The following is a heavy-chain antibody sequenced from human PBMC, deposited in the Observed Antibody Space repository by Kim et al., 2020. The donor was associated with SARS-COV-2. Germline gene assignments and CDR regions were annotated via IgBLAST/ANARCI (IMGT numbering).Heavy chain of an antibody. D-gene: IGHD6-13*01. J-gene: IGHJ4*02. CDR3: ARVGSSSRPFDY. Sequence: TNAQKLQGRVTMTPDTSTSTAYMGLRSLRSDDTAVYYCARVGSSSRPFDYWGQGTLVTVSS. V-gene: IGHV1-18*01.